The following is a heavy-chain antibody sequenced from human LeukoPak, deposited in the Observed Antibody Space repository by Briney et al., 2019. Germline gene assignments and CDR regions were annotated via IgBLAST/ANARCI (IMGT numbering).Heavy chain of an antibody. Sequence: PGGSLRLSCAASGFTFSDYYMSWIRQAPGKGLEWVSYISSSGSTIYYADSVKGRFTISRDNAKNSLYLQMNSLRAEDTAVYYCASAIILWDPYYYYYGMDVWGQGTTVTVSS. V-gene: IGHV3-11*04. J-gene: IGHJ6*02. CDR1: GFTFSDYY. CDR2: ISSSGSTI. CDR3: ASAIILWDPYYYYYGMDV. D-gene: IGHD3-9*01.